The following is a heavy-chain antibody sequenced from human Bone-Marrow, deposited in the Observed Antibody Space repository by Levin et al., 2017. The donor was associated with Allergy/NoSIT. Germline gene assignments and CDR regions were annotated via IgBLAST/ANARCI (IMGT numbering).Heavy chain of an antibody. CDR2: IYYSGST. CDR1: GGSISTSSYY. Sequence: SETLSLTCTVSGGSISTSSYYWGWIRQPPGKGLEWIGNIYYSGSTYFNPSLKSRVTISLDTSKNQFSLKLSSVTAADTAVYYCATSKTYHWFDPWGQGTLVTVSS. V-gene: IGHV4-39*01. J-gene: IGHJ5*02. CDR3: ATSKTYHWFDP.